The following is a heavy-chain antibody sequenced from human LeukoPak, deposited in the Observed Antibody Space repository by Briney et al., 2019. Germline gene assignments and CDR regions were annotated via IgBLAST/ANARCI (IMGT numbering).Heavy chain of an antibody. V-gene: IGHV3-30-3*01. CDR3: ASFDY. J-gene: IGHJ4*02. CDR2: ISYDGSNK. CDR1: GFTFSSYA. Sequence: GRSLRLSCAASGFTFSSYAMHRVRQAPGKGLEWVAVISYDGSNKYYADSVKGRFTISRDNSKNTLYLQMNSLRAEDTAVYYCASFDYWGQGTLVTVSS.